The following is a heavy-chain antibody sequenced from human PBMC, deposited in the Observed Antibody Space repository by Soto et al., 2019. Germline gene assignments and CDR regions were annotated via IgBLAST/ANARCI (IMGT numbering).Heavy chain of an antibody. CDR3: ARDTPGIAAAGTAYYYYGMDV. D-gene: IGHD6-13*01. CDR1: GFTVSSNY. Sequence: VQLVETGGGLIQPGGSLRLSCAASGFTVSSNYMSWVRQAPGKGLEWVSVIYSGGSTYYADSVKGRFTISRDNSKNTLYLQMNSLRAEDTAVYYCARDTPGIAAAGTAYYYYGMDVWGQGTTVTVSS. J-gene: IGHJ6*02. V-gene: IGHV3-53*02. CDR2: IYSGGST.